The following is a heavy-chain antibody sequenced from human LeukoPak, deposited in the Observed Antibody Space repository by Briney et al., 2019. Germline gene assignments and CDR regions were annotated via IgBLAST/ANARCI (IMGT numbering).Heavy chain of an antibody. CDR2: IKQDGSEK. CDR3: VRDRAYFDSSGFYNLDY. J-gene: IGHJ4*02. CDR1: GFTFSDYW. Sequence: GGSLRHSCASSGFTFSDYWMSWVRQAPGKGLEWVANIKQDGSEKYYVDSVKGRFTISRDNAKNSLYLQMNSLRAEDTAVYYCVRDRAYFDSSGFYNLDYWGQGTLVTVSS. D-gene: IGHD3-22*01. V-gene: IGHV3-7*01.